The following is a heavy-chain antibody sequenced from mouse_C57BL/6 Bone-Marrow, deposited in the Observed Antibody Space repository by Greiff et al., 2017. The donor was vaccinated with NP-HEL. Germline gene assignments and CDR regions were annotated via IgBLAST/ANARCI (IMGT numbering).Heavy chain of an antibody. D-gene: IGHD1-1*01. V-gene: IGHV1-64*01. J-gene: IGHJ2*01. CDR1: GYTFTSYW. CDR3: ARFYYGSSGEYYFDY. CDR2: IHPNSGST. Sequence: QVHVKQPGAELVKPGASVKLSCKASGYTFTSYWMHWVKQRPGQGLEWIGMIHPNSGSTNYNEKFKSKATLTVDKSSSTAYMQLSSLTSEDSAVYYCARFYYGSSGEYYFDYWGQGTTLTVSS.